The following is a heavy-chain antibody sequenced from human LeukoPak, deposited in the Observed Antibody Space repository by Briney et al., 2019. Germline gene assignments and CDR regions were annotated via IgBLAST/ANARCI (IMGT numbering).Heavy chain of an antibody. CDR1: GFTFSSYS. CDR2: ISSSSSYI. D-gene: IGHD5-24*01. CDR3: ARLSAREGYNNPFDY. J-gene: IGHJ4*02. Sequence: GGSLRLSCAASGFTFSSYSMNWVRQAPGKGLEWVSSISSSSSYIYYADSVKGRFTISRDNAKNSLYLQMNSLRAEDTAVYYCARLSAREGYNNPFDYWGQGTLVTVSP. V-gene: IGHV3-21*01.